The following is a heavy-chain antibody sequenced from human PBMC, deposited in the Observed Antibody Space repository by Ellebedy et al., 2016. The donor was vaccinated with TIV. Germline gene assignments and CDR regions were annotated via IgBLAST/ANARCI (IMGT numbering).Heavy chain of an antibody. V-gene: IGHV4-4*07. J-gene: IGHJ2*01. CDR2: PYSRESH. CDR3: VRDDRVYWYFDL. CDR1: GDPIADYY. Sequence: MPSETLSLTCTVSGDPIADYYWRWIRQPAGKSLEWIGRPYSRESHTYNPSLGTRVSMSVDTTKPQPSLRLTSVTAAATAIYYCVRDDRVYWYFDLWGPGTLVTVSS. D-gene: IGHD6-6*01.